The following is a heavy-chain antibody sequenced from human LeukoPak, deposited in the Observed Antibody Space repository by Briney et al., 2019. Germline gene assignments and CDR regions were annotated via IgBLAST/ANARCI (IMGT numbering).Heavy chain of an antibody. Sequence: PSETLSLTCSVSGGSINSYYWSWIRQPAGKGLEWIGRIYTSGSTNYNPSLKSRVTMSVDTSKNQFSLKLSYVTAADTAMYYCARGHGDYLAVFDYWGQGTLVTVSS. J-gene: IGHJ4*02. V-gene: IGHV4-4*07. CDR2: IYTSGST. CDR3: ARGHGDYLAVFDY. CDR1: GGSINSYY. D-gene: IGHD4-17*01.